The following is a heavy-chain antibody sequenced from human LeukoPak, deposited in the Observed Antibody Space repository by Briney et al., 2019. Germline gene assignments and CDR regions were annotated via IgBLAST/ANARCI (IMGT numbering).Heavy chain of an antibody. V-gene: IGHV3-74*01. Sequence: GGSLRLPCAASGFTFSSYWVQWVRQAPGKGLVWISRINSDGSSLSYADSVKGRFTISRDNAKNTVYLQMNSLRAEDTAAYYCARSRYTGSHFDYWGQGTLVTVSS. CDR1: GFTFSSYW. CDR3: ARSRYTGSHFDY. D-gene: IGHD1-26*01. CDR2: INSDGSSL. J-gene: IGHJ4*02.